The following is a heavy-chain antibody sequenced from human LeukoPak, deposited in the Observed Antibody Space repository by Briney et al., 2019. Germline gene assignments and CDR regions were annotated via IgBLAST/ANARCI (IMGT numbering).Heavy chain of an antibody. CDR2: IDPSDSYT. CDR1: GYSFTSYW. J-gene: IGHJ4*02. V-gene: IGHV5-10-1*01. D-gene: IGHD3-10*01. CDR3: ATTTTTSYYYGSGSYLPTDY. Sequence: GESLRISCKGSGYSFTSYWISWVRQMPGKGLEWMGRIDPSDSYTNYSPSFQGHVTISADKSISTAYLQWSSLKASDTAMYYCATTTTTSYYYGSGSYLPTDYWGQGTLVTVSP.